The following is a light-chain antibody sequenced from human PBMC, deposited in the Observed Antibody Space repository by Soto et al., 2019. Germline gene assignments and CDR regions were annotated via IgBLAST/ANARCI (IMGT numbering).Light chain of an antibody. Sequence: DIQMTQSPSSLSASVGDRVTITCRASQGIIDYLAWYQQKPGKPPKLLIYGASTLQSGVPSRFSGSGAGTDFALTISSLQPADVATYYCQKYDSAPQTFGPGTKVEIK. CDR1: QGIIDY. CDR2: GAS. V-gene: IGKV1-27*01. CDR3: QKYDSAPQT. J-gene: IGKJ1*01.